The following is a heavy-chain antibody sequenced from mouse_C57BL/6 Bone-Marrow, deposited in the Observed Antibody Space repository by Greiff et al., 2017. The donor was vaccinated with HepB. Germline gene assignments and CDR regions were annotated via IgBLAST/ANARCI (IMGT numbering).Heavy chain of an antibody. J-gene: IGHJ1*03. D-gene: IGHD1-1*01. Sequence: EVKLVESGGGLVKPGGSLKLSCAASGFTFSSYAMSWVRQTPEKRLEWVATISDGGSYTYYPDNVKGRFTISRDNAKNNLYLQMSHLKSEDTAMYYCALYYYGSSYDWYFDVWGTGTTVTVSS. CDR1: GFTFSSYA. V-gene: IGHV5-4*03. CDR3: ALYYYGSSYDWYFDV. CDR2: ISDGGSYT.